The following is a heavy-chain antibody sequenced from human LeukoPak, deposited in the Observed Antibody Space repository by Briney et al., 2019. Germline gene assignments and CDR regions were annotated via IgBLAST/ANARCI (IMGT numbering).Heavy chain of an antibody. J-gene: IGHJ4*02. CDR2: IKPDGSEK. CDR1: GFTFRNYW. V-gene: IGHV3-7*04. Sequence: GGSLGLSCAASGFTFRNYWMNWVRQAPGKGLEWVANIKPDGSEKRYVDSVKGRFTISRDNAKNPLYLQMNSLRAEDTAVYYCARVVGTDEGADYWGQGTLVTVSS. CDR3: ARVVGTDEGADY. D-gene: IGHD1-7*01.